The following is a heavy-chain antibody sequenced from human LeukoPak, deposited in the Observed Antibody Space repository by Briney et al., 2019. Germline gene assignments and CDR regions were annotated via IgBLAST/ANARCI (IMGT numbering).Heavy chain of an antibody. V-gene: IGHV4-34*01. Sequence: SETLSLTCAVSGGSLSDNYWTWIRQPPGKGLEWIGEINHSGSTNYNPSLKSRVTISVDTSKNQFSLKLSSVTAADTAVYYCARGKVGALDYYYYMDVWGKGTTVTVSS. CDR1: GGSLSDNY. CDR2: INHSGST. D-gene: IGHD1-26*01. CDR3: ARGKVGALDYYYYMDV. J-gene: IGHJ6*03.